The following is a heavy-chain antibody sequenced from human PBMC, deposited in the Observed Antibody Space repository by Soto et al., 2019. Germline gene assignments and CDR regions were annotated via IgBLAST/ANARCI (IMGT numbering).Heavy chain of an antibody. J-gene: IGHJ4*02. D-gene: IGHD1-20*01. CDR3: AKGATRTPPPHNNWNPYFDY. V-gene: IGHV3-23*01. Sequence: GGSLRLSCAASGFTFSSYAMSWVRQAPGKGLEWVSAISGSGGSTYYADSVKGRFTISRDNSKNTLYLQMNSLRAEDTAVYYCAKGATRTPPPHNNWNPYFDYWGQGTLVTVSS. CDR2: ISGSGGST. CDR1: GFTFSSYA.